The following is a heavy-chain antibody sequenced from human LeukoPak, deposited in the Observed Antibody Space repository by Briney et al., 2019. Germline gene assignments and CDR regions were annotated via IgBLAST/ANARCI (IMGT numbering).Heavy chain of an antibody. CDR2: IYYSGST. D-gene: IGHD6-13*01. J-gene: IGHJ5*02. Sequence: SETLSLTCTVSGGSISSHYWSWIRQPPGKGLEWIGYIYYSGSTNYNPSLKSRVTISVDTSKNQFSLKLSSVTAADTAVYYCARALYSSSWYEHWGQGTLVTVSS. CDR3: ARALYSSSWYEH. V-gene: IGHV4-59*11. CDR1: GGSISSHY.